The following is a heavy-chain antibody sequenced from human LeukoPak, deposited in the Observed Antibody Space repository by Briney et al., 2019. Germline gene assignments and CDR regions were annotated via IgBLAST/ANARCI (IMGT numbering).Heavy chain of an antibody. CDR2: IKQDGSEK. V-gene: IGHV3-7*01. D-gene: IGHD2-2*01. CDR3: ARVVDPAATYYYYYYMDV. Sequence: TGGSLRLSCAASGFTFSSYWMSWVRQAPGKGLEWVANIKQDGSEKYYVDSVKGRFTISRDNAKNSLYLQMNSLRAEDMAVYYCARVVDPAATYYYYYYMDVWGKGTTVTVSS. J-gene: IGHJ6*03. CDR1: GFTFSSYW.